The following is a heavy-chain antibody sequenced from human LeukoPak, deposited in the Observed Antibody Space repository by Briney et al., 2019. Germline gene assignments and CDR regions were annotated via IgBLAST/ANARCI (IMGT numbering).Heavy chain of an antibody. D-gene: IGHD1-26*01. CDR2: ISSSSSYT. J-gene: IGHJ4*02. CDR1: GFTFSNYW. V-gene: IGHV3-11*03. Sequence: GGSLRLSCAASGFTFSNYWMHWVRQAPGKGLEWVSYISSSSSYTNYADSVKGRFTISRDNAKNSLYLQMNSLRAEDTAVYYCARLYSGSYYSPWFDYWGQGTLVTVSS. CDR3: ARLYSGSYYSPWFDY.